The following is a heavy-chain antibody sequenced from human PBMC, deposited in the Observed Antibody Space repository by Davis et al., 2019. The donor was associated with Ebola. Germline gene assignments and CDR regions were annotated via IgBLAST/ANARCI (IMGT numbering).Heavy chain of an antibody. D-gene: IGHD4-17*01. V-gene: IGHV4-34*01. CDR3: AREGTVTPLDY. J-gene: IGHJ4*02. Sequence: SQTPLTCAVYGGSFSGYYWSWIRQPPGKGLEWIGEINHSGSTNYNPSLKSRVTISVDTSKNQFSLKLSSVTAADTAVYYCAREGTVTPLDYWGQGTLVTVSS. CDR2: INHSGST. CDR1: GGSFSGYY.